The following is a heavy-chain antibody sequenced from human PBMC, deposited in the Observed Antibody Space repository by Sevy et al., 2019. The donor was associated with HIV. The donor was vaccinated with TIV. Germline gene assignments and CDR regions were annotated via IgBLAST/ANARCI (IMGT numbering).Heavy chain of an antibody. V-gene: IGHV3-7*01. D-gene: IGHD6-25*01. Sequence: GGSLRLSCAASGFTFSTYWMTWVRQAPGKGLEWVANIKQDGSEKYYAESVMGRLTVSRDNTKNSLYLKLNSLRAEETAIYYCARAPVGSGGYFPRGIDYWGQGTLVTVSS. J-gene: IGHJ4*02. CDR1: GFTFSTYW. CDR3: ARAPVGSGGYFPRGIDY. CDR2: IKQDGSEK.